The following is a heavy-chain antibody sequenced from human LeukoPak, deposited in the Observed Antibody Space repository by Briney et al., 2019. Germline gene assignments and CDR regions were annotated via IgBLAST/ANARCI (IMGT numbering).Heavy chain of an antibody. D-gene: IGHD3-22*01. CDR2: ISWNSGSI. V-gene: IGHV3-9*01. J-gene: IGHJ4*02. Sequence: AAGSLRLSCAASGFTFDDYAMHWVRQAPGKGLEWVSGISWNSGSIGYADSVKGRFTISRDNAKNSLYLQMNSLRAEDTALYYCAKATLPFWYDTPFDYWGQGTLVTVSS. CDR1: GFTFDDYA. CDR3: AKATLPFWYDTPFDY.